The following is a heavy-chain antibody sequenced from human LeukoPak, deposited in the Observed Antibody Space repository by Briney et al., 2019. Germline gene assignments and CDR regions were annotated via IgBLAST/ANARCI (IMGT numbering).Heavy chain of an antibody. CDR2: ISSSSSYI. V-gene: IGHV3-21*01. Sequence: GGSLRLSCAASGFTFSSYSMNWVRQAPGKGLEWVSSISSSSSYIYYADSVRGRFTISRDNAKNSLYLQMNSLRAEDTAVYYCARERRPRITMIVVVTTRSDAFDIWGQGTMVTVSS. D-gene: IGHD3-22*01. CDR3: ARERRPRITMIVVVTTRSDAFDI. J-gene: IGHJ3*02. CDR1: GFTFSSYS.